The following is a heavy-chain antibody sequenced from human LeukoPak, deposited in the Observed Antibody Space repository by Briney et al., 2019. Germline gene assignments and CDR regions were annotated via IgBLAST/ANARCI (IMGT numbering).Heavy chain of an antibody. CDR3: ARGDIVVVTAQAPGYYYYGMDV. CDR2: IIPIFGTA. V-gene: IGHV1-69*01. Sequence: ASVKVPCKASGGTFSSYAISWVRQAPGQGLEWMGGIIPIFGTANYTQKFQGRVTITADESTSTAYMELSSLRSEDTAVYYCARGDIVVVTAQAPGYYYYGMDVWGQGTTVTVSS. J-gene: IGHJ6*02. D-gene: IGHD2-21*02. CDR1: GGTFSSYA.